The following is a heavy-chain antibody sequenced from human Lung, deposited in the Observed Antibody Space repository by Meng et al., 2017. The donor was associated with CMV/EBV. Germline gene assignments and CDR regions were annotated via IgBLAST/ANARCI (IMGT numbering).Heavy chain of an antibody. Sequence: SETLSLTCTVSGGSISNYYWSWIRQSPGKGLEWIGYIYYTGSTNSNPSLKSRVTISIDTSKNQFSLKLISVTAADTAMYYCAATALVRGVRGTYFQHWGQGTLVTVSS. J-gene: IGHJ1*01. D-gene: IGHD3-10*01. CDR3: AATALVRGVRGTYFQH. V-gene: IGHV4-59*01. CDR2: IYYTGST. CDR1: GGSISNYY.